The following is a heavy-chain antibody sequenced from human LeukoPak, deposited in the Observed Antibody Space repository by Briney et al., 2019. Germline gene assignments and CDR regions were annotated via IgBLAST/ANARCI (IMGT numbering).Heavy chain of an antibody. Sequence: ASVKVSCKASGYTFTSYYVHWVRQAPGQGLEWMGIINPSGGSTNYAQKFQGRVTMTRDTSTSTVYMELTSLRSGDTAVYYCARDPTIFGNAHHYYYYMDIWGKGTTVTVSS. CDR1: GYTFTSYY. D-gene: IGHD3-3*01. CDR2: INPSGGST. J-gene: IGHJ6*03. CDR3: ARDPTIFGNAHHYYYYMDI. V-gene: IGHV1-46*01.